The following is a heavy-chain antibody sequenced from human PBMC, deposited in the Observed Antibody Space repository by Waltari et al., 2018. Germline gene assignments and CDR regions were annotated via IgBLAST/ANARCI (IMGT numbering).Heavy chain of an antibody. V-gene: IGHV3-30*18. J-gene: IGHJ4*02. Sequence: QVQLVESGGGVVQPGRSLRLSCAASGFTFSSYGMHWVRQAPGKGLEWVAVISYDGSNKYYADSVKGRFTISRDNSKNTLYLQMNSLRAEDTAVYYCAKTDTAMVPFDYWGQGTLVTVSS. CDR1: GFTFSSYG. CDR3: AKTDTAMVPFDY. CDR2: ISYDGSNK. D-gene: IGHD5-18*01.